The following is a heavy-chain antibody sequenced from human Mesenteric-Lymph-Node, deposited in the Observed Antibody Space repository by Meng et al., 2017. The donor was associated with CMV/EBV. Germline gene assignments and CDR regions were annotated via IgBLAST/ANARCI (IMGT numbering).Heavy chain of an antibody. Sequence: GESLKISCAGSGYTFSNAWMNWVRQAPGKGLEWIGRIMSRGDGGTTDYAAPVKGRLTISRDDSKNTLFLQMNSLKTEDTGVYYCTTDDCGPTRCRSLYYYGVDVWGQGTTVTVSS. V-gene: IGHV3-15*01. CDR1: GYTFSNAW. D-gene: IGHD2-21*01. CDR2: IMSRGDGGTT. CDR3: TTDDCGPTRCRSLYYYGVDV. J-gene: IGHJ6*02.